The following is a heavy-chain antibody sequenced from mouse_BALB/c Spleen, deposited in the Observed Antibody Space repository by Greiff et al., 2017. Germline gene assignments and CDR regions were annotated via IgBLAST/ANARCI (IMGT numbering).Heavy chain of an antibody. CDR2: IDPANGNT. V-gene: IGHV14-3*02. CDR1: GFNIKDTY. J-gene: IGHJ4*01. D-gene: IGHD2-4*01. CDR3: ARDDYDVLYAMDY. Sequence: VQLQQSGAELVKPGASVKLSCTASGFNIKDTYMHWVKQRPEQGLEWIGRIDPANGNTKYDPKFQGKATITADTSSNTAYLQLSSLTSEDTAVYYCARDDYDVLYAMDYWGQGTSVTVSS.